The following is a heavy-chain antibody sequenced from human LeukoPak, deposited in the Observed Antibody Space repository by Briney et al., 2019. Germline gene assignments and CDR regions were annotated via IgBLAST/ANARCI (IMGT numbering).Heavy chain of an antibody. D-gene: IGHD3-22*01. CDR1: GGSISSGDYF. CDR3: ARVRIYYYDSSGTWTGLPVGMDV. V-gene: IGHV4-30-4*01. J-gene: IGHJ6*02. CDR2: IYYSGST. Sequence: PSETLSLTCTVSGGSISSGDYFCSWIRQPPGKGLEWIGYIYYSGSTYYNPSLKSRVTISVDTSKNQFSLKLSSVTAADTAVYYCARVRIYYYDSSGTWTGLPVGMDVWGQGTTVTVSS.